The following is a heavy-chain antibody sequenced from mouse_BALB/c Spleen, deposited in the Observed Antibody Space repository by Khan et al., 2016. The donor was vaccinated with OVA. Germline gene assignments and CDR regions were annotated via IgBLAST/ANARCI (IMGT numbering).Heavy chain of an antibody. CDR3: ASGRAY. V-gene: IGHV3-2*02. CDR1: GYSITSDYA. CDR2: ISYSGST. Sequence: VQLKESGPGLVKPSQSLSLTCTVTGYSITSDYAWNWIRQFPGNKLGWMGYISYSGSTSYTPSLKSRISITRDTSKNQFFLQLNSVTTEDTATYYCASGRAYWGQGTLVTVSA. J-gene: IGHJ3*01.